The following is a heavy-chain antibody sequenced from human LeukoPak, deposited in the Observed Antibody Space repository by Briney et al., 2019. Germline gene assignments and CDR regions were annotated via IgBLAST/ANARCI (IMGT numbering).Heavy chain of an antibody. CDR2: ISGSGGST. Sequence: PGGSLRLSCAVSGFIVSDYYMSWVRQAPGKGLEWVSAISGSGGSTYYADSVRGRFTISRDNSKNTLYLQMNSLRAEDTAVYYCAKVTDRIPSLFDYWGQGTLVTVSS. CDR1: GFIVSDYY. CDR3: AKVTDRIPSLFDY. V-gene: IGHV3-23*01. D-gene: IGHD3-16*02. J-gene: IGHJ4*02.